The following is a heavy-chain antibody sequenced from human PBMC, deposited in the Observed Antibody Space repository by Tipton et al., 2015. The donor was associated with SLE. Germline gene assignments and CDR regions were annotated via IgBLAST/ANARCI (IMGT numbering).Heavy chain of an antibody. CDR2: VYYSGNT. J-gene: IGHJ4*02. CDR3: AKGYGMGNCRNSDCYIFDY. CDR1: GGSTTRFY. V-gene: IGHV4-59*03. D-gene: IGHD2-21*01. Sequence: PGLVKPSETLSLTCSVSGGSTTRFYWSWIRQSPGKTMEWIGYVYYSGNTNYNPSLKSRVTISMDTSKNQVSLRLNSVTAADTAVYYCAKGYGMGNCRNSDCYIFDYWGQGTPVTVSS.